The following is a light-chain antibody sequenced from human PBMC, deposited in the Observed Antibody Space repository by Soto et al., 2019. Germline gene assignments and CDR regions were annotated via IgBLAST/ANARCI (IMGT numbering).Light chain of an antibody. Sequence: EIVMTQSPATLTTSPGERATVSCRASQSVSSNLAWYQQKPGQVPRLLIYYASTRATGIPARFSGSGSGTEFTLTISSLDSEDFAVYYCQQYNNWPRTFGQGTKVDIK. CDR3: QQYNNWPRT. J-gene: IGKJ1*01. CDR2: YAS. V-gene: IGKV3-15*01. CDR1: QSVSSN.